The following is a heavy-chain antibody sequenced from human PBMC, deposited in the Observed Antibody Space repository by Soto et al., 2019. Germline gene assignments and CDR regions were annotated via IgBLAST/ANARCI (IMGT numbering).Heavy chain of an antibody. CDR1: GGSISSSSYY. J-gene: IGHJ5*02. CDR2: IYYSGST. D-gene: IGHD6-19*01. V-gene: IGHV4-39*01. Sequence: PSETLSLTCTASGGSISSSSYYWGWIRQPPGKGLEWIGSIYYSGSTYYNPSLKSRVTISVDTSKNQFSLKLSSVTAADTAVYYCARNNIAVAGTGRRIDPWGQGTLVTVSS. CDR3: ARNNIAVAGTGRRIDP.